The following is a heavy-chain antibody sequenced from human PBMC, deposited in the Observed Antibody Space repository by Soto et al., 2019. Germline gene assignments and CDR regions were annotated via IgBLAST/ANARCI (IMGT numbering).Heavy chain of an antibody. Sequence: TFSNAWMSWVRQAPGKGLEWVGRIKSKTDGGTTDYAAPVKGRFTISRDDSKNTLYLQMNSLKTEDTAVYYCTTGYYYDSSGYYYFDYWGQGTLVTVSS. CDR3: TTGYYYDSSGYYYFDY. J-gene: IGHJ4*02. CDR2: IKSKTDGGTT. D-gene: IGHD3-22*01. CDR1: TFSNAW. V-gene: IGHV3-15*01.